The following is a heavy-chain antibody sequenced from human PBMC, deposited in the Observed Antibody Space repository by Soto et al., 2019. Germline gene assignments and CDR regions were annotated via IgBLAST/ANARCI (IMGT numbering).Heavy chain of an antibody. CDR2: IWYDGSNK. Sequence: GGSLRLSCVASGFTFSSYGMHWVRQAPGKGLEWVAVIWYDGSNKYYADSVKGRFTISRDNSKNTLYLQMNSLRAEDTALYYCARSVSSGWYSIDYWGQGTLVTVSS. J-gene: IGHJ4*02. D-gene: IGHD6-19*01. CDR3: ARSVSSGWYSIDY. V-gene: IGHV3-33*01. CDR1: GFTFSSYG.